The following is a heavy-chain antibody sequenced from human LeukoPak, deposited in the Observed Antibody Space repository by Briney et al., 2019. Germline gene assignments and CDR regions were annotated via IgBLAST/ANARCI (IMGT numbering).Heavy chain of an antibody. CDR2: INPSGGST. Sequence: ASVKVSCKTSGFTFNSYYLHWVRQAPGQGLEWMGVINPSGGSTEYAQRFQGRVTMTRDKSTSTVYMELSRLRTEDAAVYYCAKEGRFVGLLIYKPFEFWGQGTLVTVSS. V-gene: IGHV1-46*02. CDR1: GFTFNSYY. CDR3: AKEGRFVGLLIYKPFEF. D-gene: IGHD5-12*01. J-gene: IGHJ4*02.